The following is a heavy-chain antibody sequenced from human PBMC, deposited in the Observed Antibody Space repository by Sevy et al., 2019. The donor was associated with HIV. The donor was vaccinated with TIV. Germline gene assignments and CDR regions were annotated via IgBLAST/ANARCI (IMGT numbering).Heavy chain of an antibody. V-gene: IGHV3-33*01. CDR2: IWYDGTNK. CDR1: GFSISGYG. CDR3: AREDIRVAGIGYYFHS. J-gene: IGHJ4*02. D-gene: IGHD6-19*01. Sequence: GGSLRLSCAASGFSISGYGMHWVRQAPGKGLEWVAVIWYDGTNKESADSVKRRFTISRDNSKNTLYLQMNSLRAEDTAVYYCAREDIRVAGIGYYFHSWGQGTLVTVSS.